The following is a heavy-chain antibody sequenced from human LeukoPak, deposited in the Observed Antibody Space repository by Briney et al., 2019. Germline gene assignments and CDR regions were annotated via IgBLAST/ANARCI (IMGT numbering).Heavy chain of an antibody. CDR1: GFTFSSYS. V-gene: IGHV3-21*01. Sequence: GGSLRLSCAASGFTFSSYSMNWVRQAPGKGLEWVSSISSSSSYIYYADSVKGRFTISRDNAKNSLYLQMNSLRAEDTAVYYCAGEYRVFGVVMGYWGQGTLDTVSS. J-gene: IGHJ4*02. CDR2: ISSSSSYI. D-gene: IGHD3-3*01. CDR3: AGEYRVFGVVMGY.